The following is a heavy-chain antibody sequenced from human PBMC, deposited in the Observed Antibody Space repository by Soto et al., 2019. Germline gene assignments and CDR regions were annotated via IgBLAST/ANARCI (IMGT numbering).Heavy chain of an antibody. J-gene: IGHJ6*02. Sequence: GGSLRLSCVASGFTFSTYAMSWVRQAPGKGLEWVSALTPSGGETYYTDSVKGRFTISRDNSKNTLYLQMNNLRAEDTAVYYCAKAYSTDWPRDYYYGMNVWGQGTTVTVSS. V-gene: IGHV3-23*01. CDR1: GFTFSTYA. CDR2: LTPSGGET. D-gene: IGHD6-19*01. CDR3: AKAYSTDWPRDYYYGMNV.